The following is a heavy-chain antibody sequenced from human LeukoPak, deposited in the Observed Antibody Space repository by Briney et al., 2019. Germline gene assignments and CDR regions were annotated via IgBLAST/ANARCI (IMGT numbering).Heavy chain of an antibody. D-gene: IGHD6-13*01. CDR1: GYTFTGYY. CDR2: VNPNSGGT. Sequence: GASVKVSCKASGYTFTGYYIHWVRQDPGQGLEWMGWVNPNSGGTNYAQKFQGRVTMTRDTSTSTVYMELSSLRSEDTAVYYCARGVDSRWFFDYWGQGTLVTGSS. CDR3: ARGVDSRWFFDY. J-gene: IGHJ4*02. V-gene: IGHV1-2*02.